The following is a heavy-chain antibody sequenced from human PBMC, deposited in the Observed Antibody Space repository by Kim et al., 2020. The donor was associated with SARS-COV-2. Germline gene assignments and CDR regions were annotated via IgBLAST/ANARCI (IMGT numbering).Heavy chain of an antibody. CDR1: GFTFGDYA. J-gene: IGHJ4*02. Sequence: GGSLRLSCAASGFTFGDYAMHWVRQAPGKGLEWVSGISWNSGSIGYADSVKGRFTISRDNAKNSLYLQMNSLRAEDTALYYCAKSRRAMVRGVPFDYWGQGTLVTVSS. V-gene: IGHV3-9*01. D-gene: IGHD3-10*01. CDR2: ISWNSGSI. CDR3: AKSRRAMVRGVPFDY.